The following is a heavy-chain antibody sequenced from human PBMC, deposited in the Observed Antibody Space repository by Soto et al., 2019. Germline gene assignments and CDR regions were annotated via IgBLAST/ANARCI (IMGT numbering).Heavy chain of an antibody. CDR3: ARARYDSSGYYYAAQKYYYYGMDV. CDR2: INHSGST. D-gene: IGHD3-22*01. J-gene: IGHJ6*02. Sequence: ETLSLTCAVYGGSFSGYYWSWIRQPPGKGLEWIGEINHSGSTNYNPSLKSRVTISVDTSKNQFSLKLSSVTAADTAVYYCARARYDSSGYYYAAQKYYYYGMDVWGQGTTVTVSS. CDR1: GGSFSGYY. V-gene: IGHV4-34*01.